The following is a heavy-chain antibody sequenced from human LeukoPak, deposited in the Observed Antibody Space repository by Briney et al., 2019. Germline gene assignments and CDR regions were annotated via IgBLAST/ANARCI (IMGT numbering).Heavy chain of an antibody. D-gene: IGHD1-1*01. CDR2: ISGSGGST. J-gene: IGHJ4*02. Sequence: TGGSLRLSCAASGFTFSSYAMSWVRQAPGKGLEWVSAISGSGGSTYYADSVKGRFTISRDNSKNTLYLQMNSRRAEDTAVYYCAKDPHNWAHRSVFDYWGQGTLVTVSS. CDR3: AKDPHNWAHRSVFDY. V-gene: IGHV3-23*01. CDR1: GFTFSSYA.